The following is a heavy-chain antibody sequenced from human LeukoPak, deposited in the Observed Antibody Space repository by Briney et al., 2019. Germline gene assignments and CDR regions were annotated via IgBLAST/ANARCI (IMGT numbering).Heavy chain of an antibody. CDR2: TYYRSRWYN. V-gene: IGHV6-1*01. D-gene: IGHD1-26*01. CDR3: ARGEPSGKGNNWFDP. CDR1: GDSVSSNSAA. J-gene: IGHJ5*02. Sequence: SQTLSLTCAISGDSVSSNSAAWNWIRQSPSRGLEWLGRTYYRSRWYNDYAVSVKSRITVNPDTSKNQFSLQLNSVTPDDTAVYFCARGEPSGKGNNWFDPWGQGTLVTVSS.